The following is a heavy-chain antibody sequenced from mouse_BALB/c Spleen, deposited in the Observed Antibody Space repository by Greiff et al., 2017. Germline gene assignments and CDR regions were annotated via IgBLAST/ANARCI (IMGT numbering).Heavy chain of an antibody. Sequence: EVHLVESGAELVKPGASVKLSCTASGFNIKDTYMHWVKQRPEQGLEWIGRIDPANGNTKYDPKFQGKATITADTSSNTAYLQLSSLTSEDTAVYYCARMYGPDYAMDYWGQGTSVTVSS. CDR3: ARMYGPDYAMDY. V-gene: IGHV14-3*02. CDR1: GFNIKDTY. CDR2: IDPANGNT. D-gene: IGHD1-1*01. J-gene: IGHJ4*01.